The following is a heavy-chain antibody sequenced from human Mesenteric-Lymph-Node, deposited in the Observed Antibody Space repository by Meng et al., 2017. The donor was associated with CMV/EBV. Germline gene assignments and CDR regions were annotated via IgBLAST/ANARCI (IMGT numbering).Heavy chain of an antibody. D-gene: IGHD6-13*01. CDR1: GGSISCSSSS. V-gene: IGHV4-39*07. Sequence: SGGSISCSSSSLGLIRQPQGKGLEWIGSIYYSGSTYYNPSLKSRVTISVDTSKNQFSLKLSSVTAADTAVYYCARDSVAAAGNNWFDPWGQGTLVTVSS. CDR2: IYYSGST. CDR3: ARDSVAAAGNNWFDP. J-gene: IGHJ5*02.